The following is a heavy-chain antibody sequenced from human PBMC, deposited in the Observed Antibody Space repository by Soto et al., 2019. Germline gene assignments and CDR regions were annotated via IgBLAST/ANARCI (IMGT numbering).Heavy chain of an antibody. CDR2: IIPIIGII. Sequence: SVKVSCKASGGTFSTYTITWVRQAPGQGLEWMGRIIPIIGIINYAQKFQGRVTITADKFTGTAYMELTRLRSDDTAVYYCARVPYYYDSSGYSSLYGMDVWGQGTTVTVSS. V-gene: IGHV1-69*02. CDR3: ARVPYYYDSSGYSSLYGMDV. CDR1: GGTFSTYT. J-gene: IGHJ6*02. D-gene: IGHD3-22*01.